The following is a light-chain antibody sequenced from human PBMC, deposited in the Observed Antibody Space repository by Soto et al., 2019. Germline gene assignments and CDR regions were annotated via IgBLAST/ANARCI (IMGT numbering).Light chain of an antibody. J-gene: IGLJ1*01. Sequence: QSALTQPASVSGSPGQSITISCTGTSIDVGHPYNYVSWYQQHPGRAPKLLIYHVNTRPSGISNRFSGSKSGDTASLTISGLQAEDEAEYSCFSYSTSSSLYVFGSGTKLTVL. CDR1: SIDVGHPYNY. CDR3: FSYSTSSSLYV. CDR2: HVN. V-gene: IGLV2-14*03.